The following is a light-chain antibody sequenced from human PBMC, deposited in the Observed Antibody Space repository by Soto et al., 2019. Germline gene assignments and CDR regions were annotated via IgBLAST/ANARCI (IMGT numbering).Light chain of an antibody. Sequence: QSVLTQPASVSGSPGQSITISCTGTSSDVGGYNYVSWYQQHPGKAPKLMIYDVSNRPSGVSNRFSGSKSGNTASLTISGLLAEDEADYYCSSYTSSSTPLVVFGGGTKLTVL. CDR3: SSYTSSSTPLVV. CDR2: DVS. CDR1: SSDVGGYNY. J-gene: IGLJ2*01. V-gene: IGLV2-14*01.